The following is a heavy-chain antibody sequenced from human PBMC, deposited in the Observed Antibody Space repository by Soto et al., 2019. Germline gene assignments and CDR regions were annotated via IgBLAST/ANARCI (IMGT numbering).Heavy chain of an antibody. Sequence: GGSLRLSCAASGFTFSSFAMNWVRQAPGKGLEWVSVISGGGYTTDYADSVKGRFTISRDNSKNTLYLQMNSLRVEDTAVYYCARPEGADAFDIWGQGTMVT. CDR1: GFTFSSFA. CDR3: ARPEGADAFDI. V-gene: IGHV3-23*01. CDR2: ISGGGYTT. D-gene: IGHD3-16*01. J-gene: IGHJ3*02.